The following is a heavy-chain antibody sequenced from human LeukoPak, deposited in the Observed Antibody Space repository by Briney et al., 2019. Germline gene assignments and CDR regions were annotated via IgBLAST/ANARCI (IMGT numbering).Heavy chain of an antibody. J-gene: IGHJ4*02. V-gene: IGHV3-53*01. CDR1: GFTVSSNY. CDR2: IYSGGST. CDR3: GRGVDSSGWYGGPFDY. Sequence: GGSLRLSCAASGFTVSSNYMSWVRQAPGKGLEWVSVIYSGGSTYYADSVKGRFTISRDNSKNTLYLQMNSLRAEDTAVYYCGRGVDSSGWYGGPFDYWGQGTLVTVSS. D-gene: IGHD6-19*01.